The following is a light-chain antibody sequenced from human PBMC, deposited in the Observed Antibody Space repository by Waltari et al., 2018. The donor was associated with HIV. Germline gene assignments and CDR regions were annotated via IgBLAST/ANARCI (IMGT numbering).Light chain of an antibody. CDR2: WAS. CDR1: QSLLHSSKNKND. V-gene: IGKV4-1*01. Sequence: DIVMTQSPDSLAVSPGGRATINCRSSQSLLHSSKNKNDLAWYQQKPGQPPKLLIYWASTRQSGVPERFSGSGSGTDFTLTISSLQAEDAAVYYCQQYFSLPATFGQGTKVEIK. CDR3: QQYFSLPAT. J-gene: IGKJ1*01.